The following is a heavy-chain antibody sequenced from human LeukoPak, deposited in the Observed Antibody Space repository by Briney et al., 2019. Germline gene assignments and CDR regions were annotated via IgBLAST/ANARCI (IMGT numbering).Heavy chain of an antibody. CDR2: VIPVFGIT. V-gene: IGHV1-69*04. CDR1: GGTFRSYG. CDR3: SRAAGGLVGAMESEYHQYAVDV. D-gene: IGHD1-26*01. J-gene: IGHJ6*02. Sequence: ASVKVSCKASGGTFRSYGINWVRQAPGQGLEWIGRVIPVFGITHYAQRFQGRVTITADKDTSTVDMELTSLRFEDTAVYYCSRAAGGLVGAMESEYHQYAVDVWGQGTTVTVSS.